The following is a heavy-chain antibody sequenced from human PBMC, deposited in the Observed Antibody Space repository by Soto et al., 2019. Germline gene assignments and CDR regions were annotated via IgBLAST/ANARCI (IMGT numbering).Heavy chain of an antibody. J-gene: IGHJ3*02. V-gene: IGHV4-59*01. Sequence: SETLSLTCTVSGGSISSYYWSWIRQPPGKGLEWIGYIYYSGSTNYNPSLKSRVTISVDTSKNQFSLKLSSVTAADTAVYYCARETVTLRDAFDIWGQGTMVTVSS. CDR2: IYYSGST. D-gene: IGHD4-17*01. CDR1: GGSISSYY. CDR3: ARETVTLRDAFDI.